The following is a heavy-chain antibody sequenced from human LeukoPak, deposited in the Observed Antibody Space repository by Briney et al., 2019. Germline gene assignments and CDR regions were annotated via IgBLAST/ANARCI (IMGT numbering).Heavy chain of an antibody. CDR1: GFTFSDYY. V-gene: IGHV3-11*01. CDR3: ARGNYDSSGYYPDWGMDV. D-gene: IGHD3-22*01. Sequence: GGSLRLSCAASGFTFSDYYMSWIRQAPGKGLEWVSYISSSGSTIYYADSVKGRFTISRDNAKNSLYLQMNSLRAEDTAVYYCARGNYDSSGYYPDWGMDVWGQGTTVTVSS. J-gene: IGHJ6*02. CDR2: ISSSGSTI.